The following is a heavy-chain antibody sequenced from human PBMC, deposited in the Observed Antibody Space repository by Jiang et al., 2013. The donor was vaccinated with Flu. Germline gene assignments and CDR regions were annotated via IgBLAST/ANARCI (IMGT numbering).Heavy chain of an antibody. CDR3: VLRGYCSSTSCDAFDI. Sequence: GAEVKKPGSSVKVSCKASGGTFSSYAISWVRQAPGQGLEWMGGIIPIFGTANYAQKFQGRVTITADESTSTAYMELSSLRSEDTAVYYSVLRGYCSSTSCDAFDIWGQGTMVTVSS. CDR2: IIPIFGTA. D-gene: IGHD2-2*01. V-gene: IGHV1-69*01. CDR1: GGTFSSYA. J-gene: IGHJ3*02.